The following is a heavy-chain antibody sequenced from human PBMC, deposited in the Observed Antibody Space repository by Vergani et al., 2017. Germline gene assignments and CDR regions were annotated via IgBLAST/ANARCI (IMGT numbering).Heavy chain of an antibody. Sequence: QLQLQESDPGLVKPSETLCLTCTVSGGSIRSTFYYWGWIRQPPGKGLEWIGTIYYSGSTYYNPSLKSRVTISVDTSKNQFSLKLNSVTAADTAVYYCARHKEQLVPGNYYYYYYMDVWGKXP. CDR1: GGSIRSTFYY. J-gene: IGHJ6*03. D-gene: IGHD6-13*01. CDR3: ARHKEQLVPGNYYYYYYMDV. CDR2: IYYSGST. V-gene: IGHV4-39*01.